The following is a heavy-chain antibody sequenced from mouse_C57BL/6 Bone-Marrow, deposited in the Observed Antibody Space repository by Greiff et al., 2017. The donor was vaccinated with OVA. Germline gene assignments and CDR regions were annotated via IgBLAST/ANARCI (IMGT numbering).Heavy chain of an antibody. CDR1: GYTFTSYW. CDR2: IDPSDSYT. V-gene: IGHV1-50*01. Sequence: QVQLQQPGAELVKPGASVKLSCKASGYTFTSYWMQWVKQRPGQGLEWIGEIDPSDSYTNYNQKFKGKATLTVDTSSSTAYMQLSSLTSEDSAVYYGYYGSSDYWGQGTTLTVSS. J-gene: IGHJ2*01. CDR3: YYGSSDY. D-gene: IGHD1-1*01.